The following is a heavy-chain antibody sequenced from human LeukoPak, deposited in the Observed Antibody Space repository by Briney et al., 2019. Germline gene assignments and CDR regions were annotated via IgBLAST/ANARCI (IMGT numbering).Heavy chain of an antibody. Sequence: GGAPKTPCRTFGYSFTTYWNGLGRQMPGKGLGGMGMIYPGDSDTRDSPSFQGPVTISADKSISTAYLQWSSLKASDTAIYHCARGVTADRGKKDAFDIWGQGTMVTVSS. CDR1: GYSFTTYW. CDR3: ARGVTADRGKKDAFDI. D-gene: IGHD2-21*02. J-gene: IGHJ3*02. CDR2: IYPGDSDT. V-gene: IGHV5-51*01.